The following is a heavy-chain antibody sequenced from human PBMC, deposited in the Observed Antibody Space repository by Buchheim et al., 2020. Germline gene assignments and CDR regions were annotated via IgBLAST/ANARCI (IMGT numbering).Heavy chain of an antibody. D-gene: IGHD3-10*01. Sequence: QVQLVESGGGVVQPGRFLRLSCAASGFTFSDYGMHWVRQPPGRGLEWVAVASHDGTYKYYADSVKGRFTISRDTSKNPLYLQMNSLRTGDTAIYYCAKDLGFHFASGSSYFDSWGQGAL. V-gene: IGHV3-30*18. J-gene: IGHJ4*02. CDR3: AKDLGFHFASGSSYFDS. CDR1: GFTFSDYG. CDR2: ASHDGTYK.